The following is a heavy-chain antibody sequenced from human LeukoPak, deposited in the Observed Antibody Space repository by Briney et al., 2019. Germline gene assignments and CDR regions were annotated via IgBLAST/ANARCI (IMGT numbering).Heavy chain of an antibody. CDR1: GFTVSSNY. V-gene: IGHV3-66*04. Sequence: GGSLRLSCAASGFTVSSNYLTWVRQAPGKGLEWVSVIYSGGSTYYADSVKGRFTISRDNSKNTVYLQMNSLRPEDTALYYCAKLTGYSSGWVDYWGQGTLVTVSS. CDR2: IYSGGST. CDR3: AKLTGYSSGWVDY. J-gene: IGHJ4*02. D-gene: IGHD6-19*01.